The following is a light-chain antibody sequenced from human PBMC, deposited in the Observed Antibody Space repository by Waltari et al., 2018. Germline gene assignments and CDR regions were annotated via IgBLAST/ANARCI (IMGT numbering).Light chain of an antibody. CDR3: SSYTSSGTVV. J-gene: IGLJ2*01. CDR2: DVS. V-gene: IGLV2-14*03. Sequence: QSALTQPASVSGSPGQSITISCTGTSSDVGGYNYVSWYQQHPGKAPKLMIYDVSNRPSGVSNRFSGSKSANTASLTSSGLQAEDEADYYCSSYTSSGTVVFGGGTKLTVL. CDR1: SSDVGGYNY.